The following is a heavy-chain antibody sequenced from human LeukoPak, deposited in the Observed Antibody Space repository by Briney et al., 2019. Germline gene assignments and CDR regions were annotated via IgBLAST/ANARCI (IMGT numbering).Heavy chain of an antibody. V-gene: IGHV1-2*06. D-gene: IGHD3-22*01. CDR3: ARIFVLDSSGYVDY. J-gene: IGHJ4*02. CDR1: GYTFTGYY. CDR2: INPNSGGT. Sequence: ASVKASCKASGYTFTGYYMHWVRQAPGQGLEWMGRINPNSGGTNYAQKFQGRVTMTRDTSISTAYMELSRLRSDDTAVYYCARIFVLDSSGYVDYWGQGTLVTVSS.